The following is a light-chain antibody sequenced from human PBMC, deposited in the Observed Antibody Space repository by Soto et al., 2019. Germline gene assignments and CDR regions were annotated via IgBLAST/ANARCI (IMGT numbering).Light chain of an antibody. CDR1: QSISSY. Sequence: DIQMSLSPSSLSASVGCRVTISWGASQSISSYLNWYQQKPGKATKVMIYAAYSLQSGVPSRFSGSGSGKDFTLTISSLQPEDFATYYCKKANSFQINCGHGTRRALK. CDR2: AAY. CDR3: KKANSFQIN. V-gene: IGKV1-39*01. J-gene: IGKJ5*01.